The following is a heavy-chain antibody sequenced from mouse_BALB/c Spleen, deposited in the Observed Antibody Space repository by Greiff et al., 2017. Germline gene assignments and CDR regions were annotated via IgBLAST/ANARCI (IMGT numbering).Heavy chain of an antibody. CDR3: AREGYYAMDY. Sequence: QVQLKESGPGLVAPSQSLSITCTVSGFSLTSYGVHWVRQPPGKSLEWLGVIWAGGSTNYNSALMSRLSISKDNSKSQVFLKMNSLQTDDTAMYYCAREGYYAMDYWGQGTSVTVSS. J-gene: IGHJ4*01. CDR1: GFSLTSYG. CDR2: IWAGGST. V-gene: IGHV2-9*02.